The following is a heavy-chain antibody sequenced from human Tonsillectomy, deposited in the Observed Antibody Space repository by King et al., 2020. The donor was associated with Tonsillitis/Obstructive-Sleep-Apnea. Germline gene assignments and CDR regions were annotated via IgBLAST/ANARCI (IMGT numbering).Heavy chain of an antibody. CDR2: ISYDGSNK. V-gene: IGHV3-30*04. Sequence: QLVQSGGGVVQPGRSLRLSCAASGFTFSSYAIHWVRQAPGKGLEWVAVISYDGSNKYYADSMKGRFTISRDNSKNTLYLQMNSLRAEDTAVYYCARGITMVRGVRVYYGMDVWGQGTTVTVSS. CDR1: GFTFSSYA. J-gene: IGHJ6*02. D-gene: IGHD3-10*01. CDR3: ARGITMVRGVRVYYGMDV.